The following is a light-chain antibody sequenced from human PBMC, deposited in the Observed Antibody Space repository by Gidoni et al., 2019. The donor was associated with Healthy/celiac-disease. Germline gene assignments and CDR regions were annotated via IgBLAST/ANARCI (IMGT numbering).Light chain of an antibody. CDR2: GAS. CDR3: QQYGSSGEFT. CDR1: QRVSSSY. J-gene: IGKJ3*01. V-gene: IGKV3-20*01. Sequence: ETVLTQSPGTLSLSPGESATLSCRASQRVSSSYLAWYQQKPGQAPRLLIYGASSRATGIPDRFSGSGSGTDFTLTISRLEPEDFAVYYCQQYGSSGEFTCGPGTKVDIK.